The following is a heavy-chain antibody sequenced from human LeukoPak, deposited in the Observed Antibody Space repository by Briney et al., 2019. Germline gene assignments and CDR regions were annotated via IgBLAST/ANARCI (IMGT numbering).Heavy chain of an antibody. CDR2: IEQDGSEK. D-gene: IGHD2-21*01. CDR1: GCTFSRYW. V-gene: IGHV3-7*01. CDR3: ARVSDCGGDCYPGLFDY. Sequence: GGSLRLSCAASGCTFSRYWMSWVRQAPGKGLEWVANIEQDGSEKYYVDSVKGRFTISRDNAKNSLYLQMNSLRAEDTAVYYCARVSDCGGDCYPGLFDYWGQGTLVTVSS. J-gene: IGHJ4*02.